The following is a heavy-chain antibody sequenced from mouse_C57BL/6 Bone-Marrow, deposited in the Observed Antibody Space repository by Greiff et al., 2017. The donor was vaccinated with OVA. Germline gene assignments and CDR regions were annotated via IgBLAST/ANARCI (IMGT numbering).Heavy chain of an antibody. J-gene: IGHJ3*01. V-gene: IGHV14-4*01. D-gene: IGHD4-1*01. CDR2: IDPENGDT. CDR3: TLTGTKAWFAY. Sequence: VQLQQSGAELVRPGASVKLSCTASGFNIKDDYMHWVKQRPEQGLEWIGWIDPENGDTEYASKFQGKATITADTSSNTAYLQLSSLTSEDTAVYYCTLTGTKAWFAYWGQGTLVTVSA. CDR1: GFNIKDDY.